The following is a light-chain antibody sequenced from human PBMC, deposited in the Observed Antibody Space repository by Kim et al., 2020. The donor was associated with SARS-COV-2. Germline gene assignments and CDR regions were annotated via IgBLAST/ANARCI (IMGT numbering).Light chain of an antibody. CDR1: QTISTY. CDR2: GAS. J-gene: IGKJ1*01. V-gene: IGKV1-39*01. CDR3: QQAYNSPPT. Sequence: DIQMTQSPSSLSASVGDRVTITCRASQTISTYLNWYLQKPGKAPKLLIYGASSLPGGVPSRFSGSGSGSDFTLTISSLQPEDFATYYCQQAYNSPPTFGPGTKVDIK.